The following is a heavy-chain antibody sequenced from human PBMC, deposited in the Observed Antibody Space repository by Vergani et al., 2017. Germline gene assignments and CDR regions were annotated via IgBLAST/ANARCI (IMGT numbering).Heavy chain of an antibody. Sequence: QLQLQESGPGLVKPSETLSLTCTVSGGSISSSSYYWGWIRQRPGKGLEWSGSIYYSWSTYYNPSLKSRGTISVDTYKNQFYLKLSSLTAADTAVYYCARRFAVHNYDYCSGYGEDVWGQGTTVTVSS. CDR3: ARRFAVHNYDYCSGYGEDV. CDR1: GGSISSSSYY. CDR2: IYYSWST. J-gene: IGHJ6*02. D-gene: IGHD3-3*01. V-gene: IGHV4-39*01.